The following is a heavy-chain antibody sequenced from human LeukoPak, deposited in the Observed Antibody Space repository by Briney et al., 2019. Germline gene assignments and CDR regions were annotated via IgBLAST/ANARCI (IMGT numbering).Heavy chain of an antibody. CDR2: VMSGRGST. CDR1: GFSVSDYS. Sequence: GGSLRLSCAVSGFSVSDYSISWIRLSPGKGPEWISYVMSGRGSTNYADSVKGRFTISRDNAKNSVALQLDGLSADDTAVYFCDRERRGSYYAFESWGQGTLVTVSS. D-gene: IGHD3-16*01. J-gene: IGHJ4*02. V-gene: IGHV3-11*05. CDR3: DRERRGSYYAFES.